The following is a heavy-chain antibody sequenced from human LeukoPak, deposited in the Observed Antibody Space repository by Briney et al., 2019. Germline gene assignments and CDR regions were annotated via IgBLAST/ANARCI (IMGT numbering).Heavy chain of an antibody. J-gene: IGHJ6*02. Sequence: GGSLRLSCAASGFTFRTYGMHWVRQAPGKGLEWVAVIWYDGSNKYYAYSVKGRFTISRDNSKNTLYLQMNSLRAEDTAVYYCARERSGYGMGLIFYYGMDAWGQGTTVTVSS. CDR1: GFTFRTYG. V-gene: IGHV3-33*01. CDR3: ARERSGYGMGLIFYYGMDA. D-gene: IGHD5-12*01. CDR2: IWYDGSNK.